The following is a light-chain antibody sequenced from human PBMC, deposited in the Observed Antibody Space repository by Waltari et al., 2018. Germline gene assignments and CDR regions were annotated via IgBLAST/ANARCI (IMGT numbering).Light chain of an antibody. CDR2: ASS. J-gene: IGKJ2*01. V-gene: IGKV1-8*01. Sequence: AIRMTQSPSSLAASTGDRVTITCRASQDISGYLAWYQQKPVKAPNLLVYASSTSQTGVPSRFIGSGSGTAFTLTIDCLQSEDFATYYCQQYFVYPYTFGQGTKLEIK. CDR1: QDISGY. CDR3: QQYFVYPYT.